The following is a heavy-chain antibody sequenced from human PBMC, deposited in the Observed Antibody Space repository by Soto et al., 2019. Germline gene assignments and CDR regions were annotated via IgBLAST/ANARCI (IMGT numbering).Heavy chain of an antibody. CDR2: ISSSGSTI. CDR3: ARDPTFCRGGSCYSDAFDI. Sequence: GGSLRLSCAASGFTFSDYYMSWIRQAPGKGLEWISFISSSGSTIYYADSVKGRFTISRDNTKNSLYLQMNSLRADDTAVYYCARDPTFCRGGSCYSDAFDIWGQGTMVTVSS. V-gene: IGHV3-11*01. CDR1: GFTFSDYY. D-gene: IGHD2-15*01. J-gene: IGHJ3*02.